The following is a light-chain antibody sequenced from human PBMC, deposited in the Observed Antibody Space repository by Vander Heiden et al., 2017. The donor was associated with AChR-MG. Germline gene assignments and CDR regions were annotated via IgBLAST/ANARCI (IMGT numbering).Light chain of an antibody. Sequence: DIVMTQSPLSLPVTPGEPASISCRSSQSLLYSNGYNYLDWYLQKPGQSPQLLIYLGSNRASGVPDRFSGSGSGTDITLKISRVEAEDVGIYYCMQAVQAFTFGPGTKVDVK. V-gene: IGKV2-28*01. CDR1: QSLLYSNGYNY. CDR3: MQAVQAFT. CDR2: LGS. J-gene: IGKJ3*01.